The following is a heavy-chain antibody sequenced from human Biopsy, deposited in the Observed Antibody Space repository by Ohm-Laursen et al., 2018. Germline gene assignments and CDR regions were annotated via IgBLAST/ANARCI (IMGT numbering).Heavy chain of an antibody. J-gene: IGHJ4*02. CDR3: ARGSNDFGGLYFPR. Sequence: SETLSLICSVSGASIKSFYWSRIRQSPGKGLQWIAFISYTGYTSYNASLKSRVTISVDTSRNHFSLRLSSLTAADTAVYYCARGSNDFGGLYFPRWGQGTLLTVSS. CDR2: ISYTGYT. D-gene: IGHD4-23*01. CDR1: GASIKSFY. V-gene: IGHV4-59*01.